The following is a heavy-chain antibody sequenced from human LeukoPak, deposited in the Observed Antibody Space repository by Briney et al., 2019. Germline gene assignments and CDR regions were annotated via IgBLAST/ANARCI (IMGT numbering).Heavy chain of an antibody. D-gene: IGHD3-10*01. Sequence: GGSLRLSCAASGFTFSDYYMSWIRQAPGKGLEWVSYISSSSSYTNYADSVKGRFTISRDNAKNSLYLQMNSLRAEDTAVYYCARDFMVRGVITDAFDIWGQGTMVTVSS. CDR1: GFTFSDYY. V-gene: IGHV3-11*05. CDR3: ARDFMVRGVITDAFDI. J-gene: IGHJ3*02. CDR2: ISSSSSYT.